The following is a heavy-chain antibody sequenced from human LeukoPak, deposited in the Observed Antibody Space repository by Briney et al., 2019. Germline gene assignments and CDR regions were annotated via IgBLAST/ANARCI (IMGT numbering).Heavy chain of an antibody. CDR1: GYTFTSYY. Sequence: ASVKVPCKASGYTFTSYYMHWVRQAPGQGLEWMGIINPSGGSTSYAQKFQGRVTMTRDMSTSTVYMELSSLRSEDTAVYYCARNMVRGVIYSYYYYMDVWGKGTTATVSS. CDR3: ARNMVRGVIYSYYYYMDV. J-gene: IGHJ6*03. CDR2: INPSGGST. D-gene: IGHD3-10*01. V-gene: IGHV1-46*01.